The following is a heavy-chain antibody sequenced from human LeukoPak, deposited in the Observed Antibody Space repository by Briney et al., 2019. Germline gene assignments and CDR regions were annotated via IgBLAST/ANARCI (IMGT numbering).Heavy chain of an antibody. J-gene: IGHJ6*03. D-gene: IGHD2-15*01. Sequence: ASVNVSCKASGYTFTGYYMHWVRQAPGQGLEWMGWINPSSGGTNYAQKFQGRVTMTRDTSISTAYMELSRLRSDDTAVYYCAISCSGGSCYSEGNYYMDVWGKGTTVTVSS. CDR1: GYTFTGYY. CDR3: AISCSGGSCYSEGNYYMDV. CDR2: INPSSGGT. V-gene: IGHV1-2*02.